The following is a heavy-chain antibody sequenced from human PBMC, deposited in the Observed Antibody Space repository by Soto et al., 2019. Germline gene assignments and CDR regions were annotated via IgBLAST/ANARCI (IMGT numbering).Heavy chain of an antibody. CDR2: ISGYNGET. J-gene: IGHJ1*01. V-gene: IGHV1-18*01. CDR1: GYTFTNYG. CDR3: ARGGSSWSAEYYQH. D-gene: IGHD6-13*01. Sequence: QVQLVKSGAEVKKPGASVKVSCKASGYTFTNYGINWVRQAPGQGPEWMGWISGYNGETKYAQSLHGRATMTTDTSTSTAYMELRNLRSDDTAVYYCARGGSSWSAEYYQHWGQGTLVIVSS.